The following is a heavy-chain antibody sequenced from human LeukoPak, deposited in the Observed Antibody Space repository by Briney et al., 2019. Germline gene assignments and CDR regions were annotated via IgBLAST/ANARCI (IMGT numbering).Heavy chain of an antibody. V-gene: IGHV3-7*01. CDR1: GFTFSSYW. CDR3: ASSPHQVVVVAATGGYYGMDI. J-gene: IGHJ6*02. Sequence: GGSLRLSCAASGFTFSSYWMSWVRQAPGKGLEWVANIKQDGSVKYYVDSVKGRFTISRDNAKNSLYLQMNSLRAEDTAVYYCASSPHQVVVVAATGGYYGMDIWGQGTTVTVSS. D-gene: IGHD2-15*01. CDR2: IKQDGSVK.